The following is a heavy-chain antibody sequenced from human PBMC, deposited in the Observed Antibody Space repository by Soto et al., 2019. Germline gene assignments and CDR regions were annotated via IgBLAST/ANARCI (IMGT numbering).Heavy chain of an antibody. CDR3: ARGQKGGSYALKAWFDP. Sequence: QVQLQQWGAGLLKPSETLSLTCADYGGSFSGYYWCWIRQPPGKRLEWLGEINHSGSTNYNPSLKSRVSISVDTSKNQLSLKLSSVTAADTAVYYCARGQKGGSYALKAWFDPWGQGTLVTVSS. CDR2: INHSGST. CDR1: GGSFSGYY. J-gene: IGHJ5*02. D-gene: IGHD2-15*01. V-gene: IGHV4-34*01.